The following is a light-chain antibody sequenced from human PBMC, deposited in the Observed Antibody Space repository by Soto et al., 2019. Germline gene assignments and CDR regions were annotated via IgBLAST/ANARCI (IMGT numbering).Light chain of an antibody. CDR3: QLAWT. J-gene: IGKJ1*01. V-gene: IGKV3-20*01. CDR2: GAS. Sequence: EIVMTQSPAALSVSPGERATLSCRASQSVSSSYLAWYQQKPGQAPRLLIYGASSRATGIPDRFSGSGSGTDFTLTISRLEPEDFAVYYCQLAWTFGQGTKVDIK. CDR1: QSVSSSY.